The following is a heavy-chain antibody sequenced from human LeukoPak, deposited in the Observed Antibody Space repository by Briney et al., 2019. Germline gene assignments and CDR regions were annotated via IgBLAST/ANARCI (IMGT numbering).Heavy chain of an antibody. Sequence: PSETLSLTCTVSGGSVSSGSYYWSWIRQPPGKGLEWIGYIYYSGSTNYNPSLKSRVTISVDTSKNQFYLKLSSVTAADTAVYYCARVGRTYDFWSGYRDWGQGTLVTVSS. CDR3: ARVGRTYDFWSGYRD. CDR1: GGSVSSGSYY. CDR2: IYYSGST. V-gene: IGHV4-61*01. D-gene: IGHD3-3*01. J-gene: IGHJ4*02.